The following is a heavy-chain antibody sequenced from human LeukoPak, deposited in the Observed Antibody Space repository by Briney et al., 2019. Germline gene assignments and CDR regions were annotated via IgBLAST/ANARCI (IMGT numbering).Heavy chain of an antibody. J-gene: IGHJ6*02. CDR3: TSYHYGMDV. CDR1: GLTFSGSA. Sequence: PGGPLRLPCAASGLTFSGSAMHWVRQASGKGLGWVGRIRSKAKSYATAYGAAVKGRYTISRDDSKNTAYLQMNSLKTEDTAVYYCTSYHYGMDVWGQGTTVTVSS. CDR2: IRSKAKSYAT. V-gene: IGHV3-73*01.